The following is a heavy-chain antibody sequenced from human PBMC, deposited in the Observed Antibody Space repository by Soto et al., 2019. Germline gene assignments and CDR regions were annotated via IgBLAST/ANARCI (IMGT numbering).Heavy chain of an antibody. CDR1: GDSIGTTHSY. J-gene: IGHJ4*02. Sequence: KASETLSLTCTVSGDSIGTTHSYWAWIRQSPGKGLGWIGNIHYSGSTYYMPSLRSRVTLSVDTSKNQFSLRLTSVTTADTAVYYCARVSTAWGEIDYWGQGTLVTSPQ. V-gene: IGHV4-39*07. CDR2: IHYSGST. CDR3: ARVSTAWGEIDY. D-gene: IGHD7-27*01.